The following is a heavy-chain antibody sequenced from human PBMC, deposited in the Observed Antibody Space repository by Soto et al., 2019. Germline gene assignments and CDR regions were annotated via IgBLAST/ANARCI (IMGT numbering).Heavy chain of an antibody. D-gene: IGHD3-9*01. CDR2: IYYSGST. J-gene: IGHJ5*02. V-gene: IGHV4-30-4*01. CDR1: GGSISSGDYY. Sequence: SETLSLTCTVSGGSISSGDYYWSWIRQPPGKGLEWIGYIYYSGSTYYNPSLKSRVTISVDNSKNTLYLQMDSLRAEDTAMYYCARDTDTTSHYGSFDPWGQGTPVTVSS. CDR3: ARDTDTTSHYGSFDP.